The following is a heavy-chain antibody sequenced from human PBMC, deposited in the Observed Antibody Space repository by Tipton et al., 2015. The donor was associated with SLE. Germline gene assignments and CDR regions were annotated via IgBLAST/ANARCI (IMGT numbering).Heavy chain of an antibody. D-gene: IGHD5-24*01. CDR2: IYYSGST. CDR1: GASVSSYY. J-gene: IGHJ4*02. CDR3: ARGWGYRNY. Sequence: TLSLTCSVSGASVSSYYWSWIRQPPGKGLEWIGYIYYSGSTNYSPSLKSRVTISVDTTKNQFSLKLSAVTAADTAVYYCARGWGYRNYWGQGTLVTVSS. V-gene: IGHV4-59*02.